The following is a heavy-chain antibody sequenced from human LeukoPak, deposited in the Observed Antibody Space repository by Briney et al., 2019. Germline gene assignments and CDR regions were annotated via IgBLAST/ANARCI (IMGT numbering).Heavy chain of an antibody. J-gene: IGHJ3*02. CDR1: GGSLSGYY. Sequence: SETLSLTCAVYGGSLSGYYWSWIRQPPGKGLEWIGEINHSGSTNYNPSLKSRVTISVDTSKNQFSLKLSSVTAADTAVYYCARARIRYYDSRSDHAFDIWGQGTMVTVSS. V-gene: IGHV4-34*01. D-gene: IGHD3-22*01. CDR2: INHSGST. CDR3: ARARIRYYDSRSDHAFDI.